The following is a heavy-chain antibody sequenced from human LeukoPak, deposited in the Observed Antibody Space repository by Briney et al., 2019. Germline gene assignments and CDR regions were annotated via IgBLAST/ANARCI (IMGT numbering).Heavy chain of an antibody. CDR2: ISAYNSNT. CDR1: DYTFTSYA. CDR3: ARGRGGLRFLEFAAGDAFDI. J-gene: IGHJ3*02. V-gene: IGHV1-18*01. D-gene: IGHD3-3*01. Sequence: ASVKVSCKASDYTFTSYAISWVRQAPGQGLEWMGWISAYNSNTNYAQKLQGRVTMATDTSTSTAYMELRSLRSDDTAVYYCARGRGGLRFLEFAAGDAFDIWGQGTMVTVSS.